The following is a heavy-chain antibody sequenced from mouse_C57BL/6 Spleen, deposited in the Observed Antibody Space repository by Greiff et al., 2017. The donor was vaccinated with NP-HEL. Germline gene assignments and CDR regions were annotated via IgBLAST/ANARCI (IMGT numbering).Heavy chain of an antibody. V-gene: IGHV1-53*01. Sequence: QVQLQQPGTELVKPGASVKLSCKASGYTFTSYWMHWVKQRPGQGLEWIGNINPSNGGTNYNEKFKSKATLTVDKSSSTAYMQLSSLTSEDSAVYYCARSETPPIYYDYDGAWFAYWGQGTLVTVSA. CDR3: ARSETPPIYYDYDGAWFAY. CDR2: INPSNGGT. J-gene: IGHJ3*01. CDR1: GYTFTSYW. D-gene: IGHD2-4*01.